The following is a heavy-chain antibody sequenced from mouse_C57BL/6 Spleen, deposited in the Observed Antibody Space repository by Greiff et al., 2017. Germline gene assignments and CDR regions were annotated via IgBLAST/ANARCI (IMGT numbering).Heavy chain of an antibody. D-gene: IGHD2-4*01. CDR1: GYAFSSYW. J-gene: IGHJ3*01. V-gene: IGHV1-80*01. CDR3: AREGDYDGPSWFAY. CDR2: IYPGDGDT. Sequence: QVQLQQSGAELVKPGASVKISCKASGYAFSSYWMNWVKQRPGKGLEWIGQIYPGDGDTNYNGKFKGKATLTADKSSSTAYMQLSSLTSEDSAVYFCAREGDYDGPSWFAYWGQGTLVTVSA.